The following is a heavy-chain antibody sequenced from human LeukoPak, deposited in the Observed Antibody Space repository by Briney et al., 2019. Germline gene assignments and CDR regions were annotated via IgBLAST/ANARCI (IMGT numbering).Heavy chain of an antibody. CDR2: IYSGGST. CDR3: ARAAHCSSTSCYLYFDY. D-gene: IGHD2-2*01. V-gene: IGHV3-53*04. Sequence: GGSLRLSCAASGFTVSSNYMSWVRQAPGKGLEWVSVIYSGGSTYYADSVKGRFTISRHNSKNTLYLQMNSLRAEDTAVYYCARAAHCSSTSCYLYFDYWGQGTLVTVS. J-gene: IGHJ4*02. CDR1: GFTVSSNY.